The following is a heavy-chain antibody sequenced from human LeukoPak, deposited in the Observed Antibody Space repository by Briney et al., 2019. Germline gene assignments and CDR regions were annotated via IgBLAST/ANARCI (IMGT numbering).Heavy chain of an antibody. Sequence: PGGSLRLSCAASGFTFSSYEMNWVRQAPGKGLEWVSYISSSGSTIYYADSVKGRFTISRDNAKNSLYLQMNGLRAEDTAVYYCARGSGVLVDPFDYWGQGTLVTVSS. D-gene: IGHD3-10*01. CDR2: ISSSGSTI. V-gene: IGHV3-48*03. CDR1: GFTFSSYE. CDR3: ARGSGVLVDPFDY. J-gene: IGHJ4*02.